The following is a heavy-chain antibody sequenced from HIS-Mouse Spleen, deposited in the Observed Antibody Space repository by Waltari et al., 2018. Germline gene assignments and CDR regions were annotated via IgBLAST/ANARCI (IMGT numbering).Heavy chain of an antibody. CDR1: GCPISSSSYH. Sequence: QLQLQESGPGLVKPSETLSLTCPVAGCPISSSSYHLDWIRQPPGKGLEWIGSIYYSGSTYYNPSLKSRVTISVDTSKNQFSLKLSSVTAADTAVYYCAREIPYSSSWYDWYFDLWGRGTLVTVSS. CDR2: IYYSGST. J-gene: IGHJ2*01. V-gene: IGHV4-39*07. CDR3: AREIPYSSSWYDWYFDL. D-gene: IGHD6-13*01.